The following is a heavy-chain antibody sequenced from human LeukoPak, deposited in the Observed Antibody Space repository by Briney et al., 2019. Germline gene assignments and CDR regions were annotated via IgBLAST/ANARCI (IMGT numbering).Heavy chain of an antibody. CDR2: IYPGDSDT. Sequence: GESLKISCKGSGYSFTSYWIGWVRQMPGKGLEWLGIIYPGDSDTRYSPSFQGQVTISADKSISTAYLQWSSLKASDTAMYYCARGDHCSGGSCYSPWFDPWGQGTQVTVSS. V-gene: IGHV5-51*01. J-gene: IGHJ5*02. D-gene: IGHD2-15*01. CDR3: ARGDHCSGGSCYSPWFDP. CDR1: GYSFTSYW.